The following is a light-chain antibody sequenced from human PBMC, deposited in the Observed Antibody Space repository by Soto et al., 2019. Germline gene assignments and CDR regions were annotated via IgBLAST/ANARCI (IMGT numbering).Light chain of an antibody. J-gene: IGKJ4*01. CDR2: DAS. Sequence: EIVLTQSPTTLSLSPGERAILSCRASQSVSSFLAWYQQKPGQAPRLLIFDASNRATGIPARFTGSGSGTDFTLTISSLAPEDFAVYFCQQRGDWPFTFGGGTKVEIK. CDR1: QSVSSF. CDR3: QQRGDWPFT. V-gene: IGKV3-11*01.